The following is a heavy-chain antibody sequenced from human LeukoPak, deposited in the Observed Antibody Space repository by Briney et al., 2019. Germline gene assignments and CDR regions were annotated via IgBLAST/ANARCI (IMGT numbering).Heavy chain of an antibody. Sequence: GGSLRLSCAASGFTFEDYAMHWVRQAPGKGLEWVSGISWNSGSIGYADSVKGRFTISRDNAKNSLYLQMNSLRAEDTALYYCAKGGSGFTNYFDYWGQGTLVTVSS. CDR3: AKGGSGFTNYFDY. D-gene: IGHD3-22*01. CDR2: ISWNSGSI. V-gene: IGHV3-9*01. J-gene: IGHJ4*02. CDR1: GFTFEDYA.